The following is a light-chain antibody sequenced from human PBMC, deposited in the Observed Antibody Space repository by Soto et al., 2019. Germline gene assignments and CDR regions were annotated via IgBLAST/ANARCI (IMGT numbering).Light chain of an antibody. Sequence: SYELTQPPSVSVSLGQMARITCSGEGLPRKYAYWYQQKPGQPPVLVIHKDSERPSGIPERFSGSSSGTIATLTITGVQADDEADYYCLSADSGRTTSYRVFGGGTKVTVL. CDR3: LSADSGRTTSYRV. CDR2: KDS. J-gene: IGLJ3*02. V-gene: IGLV3-16*01. CDR1: GLPRKY.